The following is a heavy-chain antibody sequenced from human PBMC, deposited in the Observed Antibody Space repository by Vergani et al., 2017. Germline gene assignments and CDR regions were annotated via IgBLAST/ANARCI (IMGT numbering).Heavy chain of an antibody. CDR1: GFTFSDYY. CDR3: ARDHKTYDSSGYYLRFDY. J-gene: IGHJ4*02. CDR2: ISSSSSYT. Sequence: QVQLVESGGGLVKPGGSLRLSCAASGFTFSDYYMSWIRQAPGKGLEWVSYISSSSSYTNYADSVKVRLTISRDNAKNSLYLQMNSLRAEDTAVYYCARDHKTYDSSGYYLRFDYWGQGTLVTVSS. V-gene: IGHV3-11*05. D-gene: IGHD3-22*01.